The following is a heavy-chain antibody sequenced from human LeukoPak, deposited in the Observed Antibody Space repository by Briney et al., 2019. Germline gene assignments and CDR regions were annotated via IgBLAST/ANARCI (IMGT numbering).Heavy chain of an antibody. CDR1: GGTFSSYA. Sequence: ASVKVSCKASGGTFSSYAISWVRQAPGQGLEWMGGIIPIFGTANYAQKFQGRVTITADKSTSTAYMELSSLRSEDTAVYYCATRSYSDYYYYYYMDVWGKGTTVTVSS. J-gene: IGHJ6*03. CDR3: ATRSYSDYYYYYYMDV. D-gene: IGHD1-26*01. V-gene: IGHV1-69*06. CDR2: IIPIFGTA.